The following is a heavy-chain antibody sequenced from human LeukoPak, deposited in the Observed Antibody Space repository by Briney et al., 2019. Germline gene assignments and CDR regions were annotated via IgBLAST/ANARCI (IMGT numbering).Heavy chain of an antibody. V-gene: IGHV1-2*02. CDR2: INPNSGGT. CDR1: GYTFTGYY. Sequence: ASVKVSCKASGYTFTGYYMHWVRQAPGQGLEWMGWINPNSGGTNYAQKFQGRVTMTRDTSISTAYMELSRLRSDDTAVYYCARVVVPAARPDNWFDPWGQGTLVTVSS. J-gene: IGHJ5*02. CDR3: ARVVVPAARPDNWFDP. D-gene: IGHD2-2*01.